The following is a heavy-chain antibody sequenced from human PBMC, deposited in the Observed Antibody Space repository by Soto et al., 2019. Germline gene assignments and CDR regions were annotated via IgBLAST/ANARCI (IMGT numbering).Heavy chain of an antibody. Sequence: EVQLVESGGGLVQPGGSLRLSCAASGFTFSSYWIHWVRQAPGKGLVWVSRINSDGSSTTYADSVKGRFTISRDNAKNTLYLQMTSLRAEETAVYYCARVSREVVPAAIDYWGQGTLVTVSS. D-gene: IGHD2-2*01. CDR1: GFTFSSYW. J-gene: IGHJ4*02. CDR3: ARVSREVVPAAIDY. CDR2: INSDGSST. V-gene: IGHV3-74*01.